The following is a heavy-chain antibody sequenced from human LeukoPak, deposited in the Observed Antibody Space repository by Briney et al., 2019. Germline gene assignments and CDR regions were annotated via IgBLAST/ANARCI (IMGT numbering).Heavy chain of an antibody. D-gene: IGHD2-21*02. CDR1: GFTFSNSD. J-gene: IGHJ6*02. CDR3: RRPCGGDRDYYYYGMDV. CDR2: VSWNSSRT. V-gene: IGHV3-35*01. Sequence: PGGSLRLCCAASGFTFSNSDMNWVHQAAGKGLEWVSGVSWNSSRTHYADSVKGRFIISRDNSRNTLYLQTNSLRAEDTAVYYCRRPCGGDRDYYYYGMDVWGQGTTVTVSS.